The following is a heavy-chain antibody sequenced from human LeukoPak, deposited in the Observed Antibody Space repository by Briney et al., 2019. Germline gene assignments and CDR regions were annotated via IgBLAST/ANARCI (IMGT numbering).Heavy chain of an antibody. CDR3: ARGGVTYYYGSGSYPSLIDY. Sequence: GGSLRLSCAASGFIFSSYAMSWVRQAPGKGLEWVSSVSGGGGSTYYADSVKGRFTISRDNSKSTLFLQMNSLRAEDTAVYYCARGGVTYYYGSGSYPSLIDYWGQGTLVTVSS. V-gene: IGHV3-23*01. J-gene: IGHJ4*02. CDR2: VSGGGGST. D-gene: IGHD3-10*01. CDR1: GFIFSSYA.